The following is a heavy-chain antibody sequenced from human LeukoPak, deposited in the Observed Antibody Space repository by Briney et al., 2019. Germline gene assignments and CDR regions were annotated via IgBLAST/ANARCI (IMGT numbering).Heavy chain of an antibody. Sequence: ASVKLSCKASGYTFTSYYMHWVRQAPGQGLEWMGIINPSGGTTTYAQKFQGRVTMTRDMSTSTVYMELRSLRSDDTAVYYCARDSLYCSSTSCYGWDYWGQGTLVTVSS. V-gene: IGHV1-46*01. D-gene: IGHD2-2*01. CDR1: GYTFTSYY. CDR2: INPSGGTT. CDR3: ARDSLYCSSTSCYGWDY. J-gene: IGHJ4*02.